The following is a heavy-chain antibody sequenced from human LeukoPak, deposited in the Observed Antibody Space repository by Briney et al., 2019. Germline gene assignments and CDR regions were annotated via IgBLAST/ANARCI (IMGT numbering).Heavy chain of an antibody. J-gene: IGHJ4*02. D-gene: IGHD3-22*01. Sequence: SVKVSCKASGGTFSSYAISWVRQAPGQGLEWMGGIIPIFGTANYAQKFQGRVTITADESTSTAYMELSSLRSEDTAVYYCASDYYDSSGYLHFDYWGQGTPVTVSS. CDR1: GGTFSSYA. CDR3: ASDYYDSSGYLHFDY. CDR2: IIPIFGTA. V-gene: IGHV1-69*13.